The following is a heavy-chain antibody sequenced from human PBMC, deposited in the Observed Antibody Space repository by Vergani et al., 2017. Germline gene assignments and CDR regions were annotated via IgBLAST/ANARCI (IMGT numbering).Heavy chain of an antibody. CDR3: ASDPPAAGTGEGYYYYYMDV. Sequence: EVQLLESGGGLVQPGGSLRLSCAASGFTFSSYAMSWVRQAPGKGLEWVSAISGSSGSTYYADSVKGRFTMSRDNSKNTLYLQMNSLRSEDTAVYYCASDPPAAGTGEGYYYYYMDVWGKGTTVTVSS. V-gene: IGHV3-23*01. CDR2: ISGSSGST. J-gene: IGHJ6*03. D-gene: IGHD6-13*01. CDR1: GFTFSSYA.